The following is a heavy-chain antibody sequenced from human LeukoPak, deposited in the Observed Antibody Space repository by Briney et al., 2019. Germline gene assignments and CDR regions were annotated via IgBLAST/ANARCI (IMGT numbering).Heavy chain of an antibody. J-gene: IGHJ6*03. D-gene: IGHD5-24*01. CDR2: INHSGST. Sequence: SETLSLTCAVYGVSFSGYYWSWIRQPPGKGPEWIGEINHSGSTNYNPSLKSRVTISVDTSKNQFSLKLSSVTAADTAVYYCASNTMATYPDYYYMDVWGKGTTVTVSS. CDR3: ASNTMATYPDYYYMDV. V-gene: IGHV4-34*01. CDR1: GVSFSGYY.